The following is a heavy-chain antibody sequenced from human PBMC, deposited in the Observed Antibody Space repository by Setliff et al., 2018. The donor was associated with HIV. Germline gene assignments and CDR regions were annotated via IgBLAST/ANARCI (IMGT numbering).Heavy chain of an antibody. J-gene: IGHJ5*02. V-gene: IGHV4-39*01. CDR1: GDSISSSYY. Sequence: SETLSLTCTVSGDSISSSYYWAWIRQPPGKGLEWIATISYSGSTHYNLALMSRVTISMDTSRNQFSVKLSSVTAADTAIYYCATLNFPLNWFDPWGQGTPVTVSS. CDR3: ATLNFPLNWFDP. CDR2: ISYSGST.